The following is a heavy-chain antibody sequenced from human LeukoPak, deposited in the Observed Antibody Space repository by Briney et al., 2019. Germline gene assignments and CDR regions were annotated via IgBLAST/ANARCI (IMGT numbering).Heavy chain of an antibody. D-gene: IGHD5/OR15-5a*01. J-gene: IGHJ4*02. CDR2: TSGDGITT. CDR1: GFTFHNYA. CDR3: ARDHVYGGADY. Sequence: GGSLRLSCAASGFTFHNYAIHWVRQAPGKGLEWVSLTSGDGITTYFADSVKGRFTTSRDNSKSSLFLQMNSLRTEDTALYYCARDHVYGGADYWGQGTLVTVSS. V-gene: IGHV3-43*02.